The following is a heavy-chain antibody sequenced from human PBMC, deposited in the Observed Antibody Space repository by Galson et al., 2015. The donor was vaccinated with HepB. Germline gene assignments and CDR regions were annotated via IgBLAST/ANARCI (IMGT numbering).Heavy chain of an antibody. CDR3: ATTYTSGPSLEAFES. CDR2: SSTYGGNT. CDR1: GYTFTSNG. J-gene: IGHJ3*02. Sequence: VKVSCKASGYTFTSNGISWVRQTPGQGLEWLGWSSTYGGNTNYAQKFQGRITLTRDTSTSIASVELRSLRSDDTAVYYCATTYTSGPSLEAFESWGQGTMVTVSS. D-gene: IGHD3-22*01. V-gene: IGHV1-18*04.